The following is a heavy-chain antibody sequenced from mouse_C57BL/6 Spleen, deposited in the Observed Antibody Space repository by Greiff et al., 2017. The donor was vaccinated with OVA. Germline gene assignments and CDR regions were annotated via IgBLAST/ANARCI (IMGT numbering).Heavy chain of an antibody. D-gene: IGHD2-3*01. CDR2: IYPGDGDT. CDR1: GYAFSSSW. J-gene: IGHJ1*03. CDR3: ASDGYHWYFDV. Sequence: VQLVESGPELVKPGASVKISCKASGYAFSSSWMNWVKQRPGKGLEWIGRIYPGDGDTNYNGKFKGKATLTADKSSSTAYMQLSSLTSEDSAVYFCASDGYHWYFDVWGTGTTVTVSS. V-gene: IGHV1-82*01.